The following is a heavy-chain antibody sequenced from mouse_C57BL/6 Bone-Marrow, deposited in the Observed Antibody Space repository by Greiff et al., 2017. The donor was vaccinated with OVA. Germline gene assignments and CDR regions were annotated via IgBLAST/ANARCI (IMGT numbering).Heavy chain of an antibody. D-gene: IGHD1-1*01. CDR1: GFTFSSYA. CDR3: ARDRADYYGSSYGFAY. V-gene: IGHV5-4*01. Sequence: EVKLVESGGGLVKPGGSLKLSCAASGFTFSSYAMSWVRQTPEKRLEWVATISDGGSYTYYPDNVKGRFTISRDNAKNNLYLQMSHLKSEDTAMYYWARDRADYYGSSYGFAYWGQGTLVTVSA. J-gene: IGHJ3*01. CDR2: ISDGGSYT.